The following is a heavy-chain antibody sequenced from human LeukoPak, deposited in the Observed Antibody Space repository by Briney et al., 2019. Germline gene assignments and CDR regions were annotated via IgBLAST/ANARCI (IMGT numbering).Heavy chain of an antibody. V-gene: IGHV3-23*01. J-gene: IGHJ4*02. D-gene: IGHD3-3*01. CDR2: ISGSGGST. CDR3: AKDRDYDFWSGYYWDN. Sequence: EGSLRLSCAASGFTFSSYAMSWVRQAPGRGLEWVSSISGSGGSTYYADSVKGRFTISRDNSKDTLYLQMHSLRGEDTAVYFCAKDRDYDFWSGYYWDNWGQGTLVTVSS. CDR1: GFTFSSYA.